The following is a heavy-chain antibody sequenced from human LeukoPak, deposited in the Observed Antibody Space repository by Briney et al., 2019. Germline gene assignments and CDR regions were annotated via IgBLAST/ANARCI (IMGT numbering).Heavy chain of an antibody. CDR2: ISGSGGST. D-gene: IGHD3-22*01. Sequence: GGSLRLSCAASGFTFSSYAMSWVRQAPGKGLEWVSAISGSGGSTYYADSVKGRFTISRDNSKNTLYLQMNSLRAEDTAVYYCAKDPVMIVVARIDYWGQGTLVTVSS. CDR3: AKDPVMIVVARIDY. J-gene: IGHJ4*02. V-gene: IGHV3-23*01. CDR1: GFTFSSYA.